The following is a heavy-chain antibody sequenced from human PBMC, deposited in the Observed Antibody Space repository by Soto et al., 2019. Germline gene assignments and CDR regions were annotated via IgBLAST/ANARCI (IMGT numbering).Heavy chain of an antibody. CDR1: GFTFSSYS. J-gene: IGHJ4*02. V-gene: IGHV3-21*01. CDR3: ARTPPVMFGYFDWSPFDY. Sequence: GGSLRLSCAASGFTFSSYSMNWVRQAPGKGLEWVSSISSSSSYIYYADSVKGRFTISRDNAKNSLYLQMNSLRAEDTAVYYCARTPPVMFGYFDWSPFDYWGKGTLVTVSS. D-gene: IGHD3-9*01. CDR2: ISSSSSYI.